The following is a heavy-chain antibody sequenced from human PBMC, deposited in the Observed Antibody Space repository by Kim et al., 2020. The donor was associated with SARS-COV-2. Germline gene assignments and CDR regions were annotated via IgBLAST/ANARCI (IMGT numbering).Heavy chain of an antibody. J-gene: IGHJ4*02. V-gene: IGHV3-30-3*01. Sequence: GGSLRLSCAASGFTFSSYAMHWVRQAPGKGLEWVAVISYDGSNKYYADSVKGRFTISRDNSKNTLYLQMNSLRAEDTAVYYCAREDGYMTPFDYLGQGT. D-gene: IGHD3-16*02. CDR1: GFTFSSYA. CDR2: ISYDGSNK. CDR3: AREDGYMTPFDY.